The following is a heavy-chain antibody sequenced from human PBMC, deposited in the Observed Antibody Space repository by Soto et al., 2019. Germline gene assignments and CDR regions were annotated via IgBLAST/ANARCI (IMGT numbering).Heavy chain of an antibody. J-gene: IGHJ4*02. V-gene: IGHV3-30*18. Sequence: QVQLVESGGGVVQPGRSLRLSCAASGLTFSSYGMHWVRQAPRKGLEWVAVISYDGSNKYHADSVKGRFIISRDNSKNTLYLQMNSLRAEDTAVYHCAKGVTRYSGYAKVDYWGQGTLVTVSS. CDR2: ISYDGSNK. CDR3: AKGVTRYSGYAKVDY. D-gene: IGHD5-12*01. CDR1: GLTFSSYG.